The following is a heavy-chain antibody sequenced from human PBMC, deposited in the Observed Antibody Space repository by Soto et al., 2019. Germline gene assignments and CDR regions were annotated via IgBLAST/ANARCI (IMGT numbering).Heavy chain of an antibody. CDR3: ARGHTILAY. J-gene: IGHJ4*02. CDR1: GFAFSDYY. CDR2: ITSTGNVL. V-gene: IGHV3-11*01. D-gene: IGHD2-2*02. Sequence: QVQLVESGGGLVKPGGPLRLSCAASGFAFSDYYMTWIRQAPGKGLECISYITSTGNVLYYADSVKGRFTLSRDNAQNSLFLQMNGLRAEDTAVYYCARGHTILAYWGQGTLVTVSS.